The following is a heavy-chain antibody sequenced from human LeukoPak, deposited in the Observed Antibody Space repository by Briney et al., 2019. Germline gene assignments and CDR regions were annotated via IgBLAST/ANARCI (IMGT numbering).Heavy chain of an antibody. Sequence: GGSLRLSCAASGLTFNRYWMHWVRQVPRKGLVLVSRIISDGSSTTYADSVKGRLTISRAKARNTLYLQRNSLSAEDTAVYYCARGRGTIYMFDYWGQGTLVTVSS. J-gene: IGHJ4*02. V-gene: IGHV3-74*01. D-gene: IGHD2/OR15-2a*01. CDR2: IISDGSST. CDR3: ARGRGTIYMFDY. CDR1: GLTFNRYW.